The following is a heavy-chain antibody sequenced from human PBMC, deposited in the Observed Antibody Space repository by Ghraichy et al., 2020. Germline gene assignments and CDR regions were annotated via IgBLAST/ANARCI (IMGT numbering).Heavy chain of an antibody. D-gene: IGHD4/OR15-4a*01. J-gene: IGHJ4*02. V-gene: IGHV3-15*01. CDR3: SANSDYARVYFNF. CDR1: GFACNDAW. Sequence: GGSLRLSCTVSGFACNDAWMSWVRQAPGKGLEWIGRIKIERDGGTTDYAAPVKDRFTISRDDSKNIAYLQMDSLKTEDTAVYFCSANSDYARVYFNFWGQGTLVTVSS. CDR2: IKIERDGGTT.